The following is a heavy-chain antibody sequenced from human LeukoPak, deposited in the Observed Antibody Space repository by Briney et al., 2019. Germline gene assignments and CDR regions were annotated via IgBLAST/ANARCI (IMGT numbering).Heavy chain of an antibody. V-gene: IGHV1-18*01. CDR2: ISAYNGNT. CDR1: GYTFTSYG. J-gene: IGHJ3*02. D-gene: IGHD3-10*01. CDR3: ARGLMYGSSYDAFDI. Sequence: ASVKVSCKASGYTFTSYGISWVRQAPGQGLEWMGWISAYNGNTNYAQKLQGRVTMTTDTSTSTAYMELRSLRSDDTAVYYCARGLMYGSSYDAFDIWGQGTMVTVSS.